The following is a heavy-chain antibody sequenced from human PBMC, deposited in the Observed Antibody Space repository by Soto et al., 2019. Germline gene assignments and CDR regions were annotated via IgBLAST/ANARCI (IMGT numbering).Heavy chain of an antibody. J-gene: IGHJ6*02. V-gene: IGHV1-2*02. CDR1: GYTFTNYY. CDR2: MNPRSGGT. CDR3: ARVGNNYYYGMDV. Sequence: ASVKVSCKASGYTFTNYYMHWVRQAPGQGLEWMGWMNPRSGGTKYAQAFQDRVTMTRDASISTAYMEVTSLRHGDTAVYFCARVGNNYYYGMDVWGQGTTVTVSS. D-gene: IGHD7-27*01.